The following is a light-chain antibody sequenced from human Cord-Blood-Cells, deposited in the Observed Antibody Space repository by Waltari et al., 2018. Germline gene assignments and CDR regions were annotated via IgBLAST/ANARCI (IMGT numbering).Light chain of an antibody. J-gene: IGLJ1*01. CDR2: YDS. Sequence: SYVLTQPPSVSVAPGKTARITCGGNNIGSKSVHRYQQKPGQAPVLVIDYDSDRPSGIPERFSGSNSGNTATLTISRVEAGDEADYYCQVWDSSSDHYVFGTGTKVTVL. V-gene: IGLV3-21*04. CDR3: QVWDSSSDHYV. CDR1: NIGSKS.